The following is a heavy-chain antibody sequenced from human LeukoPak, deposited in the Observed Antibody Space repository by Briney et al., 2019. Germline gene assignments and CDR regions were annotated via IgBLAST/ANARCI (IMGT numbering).Heavy chain of an antibody. D-gene: IGHD4/OR15-4a*01. Sequence: GGSLRLSCAASGFTFSSYNMSWVRQAPGKGLEWVSSISTSSNYIYYADSVKGRFTISRDNAKNSLYLQMNSLRAEDTAVYYCARASLTDLSPLDVWGKGTTVTVSS. V-gene: IGHV3-21*01. J-gene: IGHJ6*04. CDR3: ARASLTDLSPLDV. CDR1: GFTFSSYN. CDR2: ISTSSNYI.